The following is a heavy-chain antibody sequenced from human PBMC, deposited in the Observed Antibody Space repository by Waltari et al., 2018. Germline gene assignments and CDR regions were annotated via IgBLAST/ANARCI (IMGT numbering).Heavy chain of an antibody. CDR2: IYYSGST. Sequence: QVQLQESGPGLVKPSETLSLTCTVSGGSISSHYWSWIRQPPGKGLEWIGYIYYSGSTNSNPALKSRVTISVDTSKNQFSLKLSSVTAADTAVYYCARDRQKSYYDFWSGPSNWFDPWGQGTLVTVSS. CDR1: GGSISSHY. V-gene: IGHV4-59*11. J-gene: IGHJ5*02. D-gene: IGHD3-3*01. CDR3: ARDRQKSYYDFWSGPSNWFDP.